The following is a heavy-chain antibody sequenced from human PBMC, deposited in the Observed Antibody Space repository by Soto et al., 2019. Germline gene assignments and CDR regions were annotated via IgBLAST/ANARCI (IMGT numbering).Heavy chain of an antibody. J-gene: IGHJ3*02. V-gene: IGHV5-51*01. CDR2: IYPGDSDT. CDR3: ARVIWYYYDSSGTFDI. CDR1: GYSFTSYW. Sequence: LGESLKISCKGSGYSFTSYWIGWVRQMPGKGLEWMGIIYPGDSDTRYSPSFQGQVTISADKSISTAYLQWSSLKASDTAMYYCARVIWYYYDSSGTFDIWGQGTMVTVSS. D-gene: IGHD3-22*01.